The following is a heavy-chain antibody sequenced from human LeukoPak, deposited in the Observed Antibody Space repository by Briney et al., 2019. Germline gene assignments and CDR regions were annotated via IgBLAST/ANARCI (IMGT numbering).Heavy chain of an antibody. J-gene: IGHJ4*02. V-gene: IGHV3-21*04. CDR3: ARYKNHPVTTLFDY. Sequence: GVTLRLSCAASGFTFSSYSMNWVRQAPGKGLEWVSSISSSSSYIYYADSVKGRFTISRDNAKNSLYLQMNSLRAEDTAVYYCARYKNHPVTTLFDYWGQGTLVTVSS. CDR2: ISSSSSYI. D-gene: IGHD2/OR15-2a*01. CDR1: GFTFSSYS.